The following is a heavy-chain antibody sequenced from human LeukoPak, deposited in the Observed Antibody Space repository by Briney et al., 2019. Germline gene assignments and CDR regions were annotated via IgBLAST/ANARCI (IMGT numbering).Heavy chain of an antibody. CDR3: PRRKNRARIAVAGTYSYFDL. V-gene: IGHV4-34*01. Sequence: SETLSLTCAVYGGSFSGYYWSWIRPPPGRGLEWIGEINHSGSTNSNPSLKSRVTISVDTPKTQFSLKLSSVTAADTAVYYCPRRKNRARIAVAGTYSYFDLWGRGTLVTVSS. J-gene: IGHJ2*01. CDR2: INHSGST. D-gene: IGHD6-19*01. CDR1: GGSFSGYY.